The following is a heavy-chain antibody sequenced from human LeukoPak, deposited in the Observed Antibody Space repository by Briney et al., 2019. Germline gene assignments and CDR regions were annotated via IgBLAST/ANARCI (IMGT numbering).Heavy chain of an antibody. CDR3: ARDKSRYNYGYNY. CDR2: ISPYNGDT. V-gene: IGHV1-18*01. D-gene: IGHD5-18*01. J-gene: IGHJ4*02. Sequence: ASVKVSCKASGYTFITYGINWVRQAPGQGLDWMGWISPYNGDTNYARKFQGRVTVTTDTSTSTVYMELRSLRSDDTAVYYCARDKSRYNYGYNYWGQGTLVTVSS. CDR1: GYTFITYG.